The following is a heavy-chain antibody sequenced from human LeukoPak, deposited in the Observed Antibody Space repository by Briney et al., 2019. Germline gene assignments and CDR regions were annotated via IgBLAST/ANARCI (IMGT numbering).Heavy chain of an antibody. V-gene: IGHV4-30-2*01. CDR2: IFHSGHS. Sequence: SETLSLTCGVSGGSISNGGYAWSWIRQPPGKGLEWIGYIFHSGHSYYNPSLKSRVTISLDRSKNQFSLKLSSVTAADTAVYYCARGYDVLTSHDYFDYWGQGTLVTVSS. D-gene: IGHD3-9*01. CDR1: GGSISNGGYA. CDR3: ARGYDVLTSHDYFDY. J-gene: IGHJ4*02.